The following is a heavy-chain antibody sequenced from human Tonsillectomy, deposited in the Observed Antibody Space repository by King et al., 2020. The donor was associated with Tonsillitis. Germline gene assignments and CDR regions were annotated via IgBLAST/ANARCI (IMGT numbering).Heavy chain of an antibody. Sequence: VQLVESGAEVKKPGASVKVSCKASGYTFTGYYMHWVRQAPGQGLEWMGWINPNSGGTNSAQRFQGRVTMTMDTSINTAYLELSRLKSDDTAVYYCARDRTGSYSWSFDLWGRGALVTVPS. D-gene: IGHD1-26*01. CDR2: INPNSGGT. CDR1: GYTFTGYY. V-gene: IGHV1-2*02. J-gene: IGHJ2*01. CDR3: ARDRTGSYSWSFDL.